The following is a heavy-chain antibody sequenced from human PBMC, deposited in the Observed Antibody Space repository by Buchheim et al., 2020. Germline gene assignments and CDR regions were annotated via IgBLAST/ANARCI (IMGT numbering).Heavy chain of an antibody. V-gene: IGHV4-39*01. J-gene: IGHJ4*02. CDR2: VYYSGST. Sequence: QLQLQESGPGLVKPSETLSLACTVSGGSISSSNYYWGWIRQPPGKGLEWIGNVYYSGSTYYNPSLKSRVTVSIDPSKNQFSLSLDSVTAADTAVYYCASKVYGGPFDYWGQG. D-gene: IGHD4-23*01. CDR1: GGSISSSNYY. CDR3: ASKVYGGPFDY.